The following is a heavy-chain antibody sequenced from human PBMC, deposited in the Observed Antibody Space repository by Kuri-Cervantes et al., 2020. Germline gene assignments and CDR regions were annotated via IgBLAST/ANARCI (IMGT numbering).Heavy chain of an antibody. Sequence: GGSLRLSCAASGFTFSDYYMSWIRQAPGKGLEWVSYISSSGSTIYYADSVKGRFTISRDNAKNSLYLQMNSLRAEDTAVYYCARGRTYYYDSSGYYRKEYFQHWGQGTLVTVSS. CDR1: GFTFSDYY. J-gene: IGHJ1*01. CDR3: ARGRTYYYDSSGYYRKEYFQH. V-gene: IGHV3-11*04. CDR2: ISSSGSTI. D-gene: IGHD3-22*01.